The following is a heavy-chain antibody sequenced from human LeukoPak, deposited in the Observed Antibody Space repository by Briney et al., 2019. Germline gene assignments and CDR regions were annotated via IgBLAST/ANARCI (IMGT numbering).Heavy chain of an antibody. CDR3: ARPDGYNWSLDL. J-gene: IGHJ2*01. CDR1: GGSISSSSYY. Sequence: PSETLSLTCTVSGGSISSSSYYWGWIRQPPGKGLEWIGSIYYSGSTYYNPSLKSRVTISVDTSKNQFSLKLSSVTAADTAVYYCARPDGYNWSLDLWGRGTLVTVSS. V-gene: IGHV4-39*07. CDR2: IYYSGST. D-gene: IGHD5-24*01.